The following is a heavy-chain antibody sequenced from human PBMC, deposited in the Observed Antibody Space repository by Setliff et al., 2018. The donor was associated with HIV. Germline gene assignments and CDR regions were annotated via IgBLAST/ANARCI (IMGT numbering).Heavy chain of an antibody. Sequence: ASVKVSCKASGYTFTTYGVNWVRQAPGQGLEWMGVINPSSGDTLYAQNFQGRVTVTRDTSTSTVYMELSSLRSEDTALYYCARDSGDDYSDYYYYGMDVWGQGTTVTVSS. CDR3: ARDSGDDYSDYYYYGMDV. J-gene: IGHJ6*02. CDR1: GYTFTTYG. CDR2: INPSSGDT. D-gene: IGHD4-4*01. V-gene: IGHV1-46*01.